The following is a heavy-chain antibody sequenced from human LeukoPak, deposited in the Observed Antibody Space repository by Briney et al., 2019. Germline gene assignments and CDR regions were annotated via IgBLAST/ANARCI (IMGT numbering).Heavy chain of an antibody. Sequence: GGSLRLSCAASGFTFSSYWMGWVRQAPGKGLEWVANIKQDGSEKYYVDSVKGRFTISRDNAKNSLYLQMNSLRAEDTAVYYCERCGYSHGYGWGGGYYYYYMDVWGKGTTVTVSS. J-gene: IGHJ6*03. CDR2: IKQDGSEK. V-gene: IGHV3-7*01. D-gene: IGHD5-18*01. CDR3: ERCGYSHGYGWGGGYYYYYMDV. CDR1: GFTFSSYW.